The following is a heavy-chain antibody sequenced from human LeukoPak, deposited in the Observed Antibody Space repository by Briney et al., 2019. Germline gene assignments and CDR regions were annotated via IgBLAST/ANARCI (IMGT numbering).Heavy chain of an antibody. V-gene: IGHV1-8*03. CDR1: GGTFSSYD. D-gene: IGHD2-2*01. CDR3: ARGRAVYQLLSNWFDP. Sequence: GASVKVSCKVSGGTFSSYDINWVRQATGQGLEWMGWMNPNSGNTGYAQKFQGRVTITRNTSISTAYMELSSLRSEDTAVYYCARGRAVYQLLSNWFDPWGQGTLVTVSS. J-gene: IGHJ5*02. CDR2: MNPNSGNT.